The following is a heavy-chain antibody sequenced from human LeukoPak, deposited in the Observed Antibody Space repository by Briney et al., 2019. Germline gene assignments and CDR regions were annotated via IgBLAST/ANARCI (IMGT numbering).Heavy chain of an antibody. J-gene: IGHJ3*02. CDR3: ARGHFYCSGGSCYSTEDDAFDI. Sequence: APVKVSCKASGYTFTGYYMHWVRQAPGQGLEWMGWINPNSGGTNYAQKFQGRVTMTRDTSISTAYMELSRLRSDDTAVYYCARGHFYCSGGSCYSTEDDAFDIWGQGTMVTVSS. CDR1: GYTFTGYY. CDR2: INPNSGGT. D-gene: IGHD2-15*01. V-gene: IGHV1-2*02.